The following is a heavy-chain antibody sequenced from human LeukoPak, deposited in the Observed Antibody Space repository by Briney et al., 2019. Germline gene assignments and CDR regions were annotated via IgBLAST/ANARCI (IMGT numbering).Heavy chain of an antibody. D-gene: IGHD3-22*01. CDR1: GFTFSGSA. CDR3: AGTYYYDSSGFYPEFFQH. V-gene: IGHV3-73*01. CDR2: IRSKANSYAT. Sequence: PGGSLRLSCAASGFTFSGSAMHWVRQASGKGLEWVGRIRSKANSYATAYAASVKGRFTISRDDSKNMAYLQMNSLKTEDTAVYYCAGTYYYDSSGFYPEFFQHWGQGTLVIISS. J-gene: IGHJ1*01.